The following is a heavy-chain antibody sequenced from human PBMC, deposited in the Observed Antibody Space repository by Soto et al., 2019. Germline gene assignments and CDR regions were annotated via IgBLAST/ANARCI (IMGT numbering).Heavy chain of an antibody. V-gene: IGHV4-34*01. D-gene: IGHD2-15*01. CDR1: GGSFSGYY. Sequence: SSETLSLTCAVYGGSFSGYYWSWIRQPPGKGLEWIGEINHSGSTNYNPSLKSRVTISVDTSKNQFSLKLSSVTAADTAVYYCARHVTGYCSGGSCYSLRGAFDIWGQGTMVTVSS. J-gene: IGHJ3*02. CDR2: INHSGST. CDR3: ARHVTGYCSGGSCYSLRGAFDI.